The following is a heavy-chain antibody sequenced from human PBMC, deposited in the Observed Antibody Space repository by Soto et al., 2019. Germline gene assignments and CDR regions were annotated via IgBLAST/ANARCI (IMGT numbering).Heavy chain of an antibody. CDR3: AKSLSMAATGYYFDY. D-gene: IGHD3-9*01. CDR2: ISGRGGST. J-gene: IGHJ4*02. V-gene: IGHV3-23*01. CDR1: GFTFSSYA. Sequence: GGSLRLSCAASGFTFSSYAMRWVRQAPGKGLEWVSAISGRGGSTYYADSVKGRFTLSRNNSKNTLYLQMNSLRAEDTAVYYCAKSLSMAATGYYFDYWGQGTLVTVSS.